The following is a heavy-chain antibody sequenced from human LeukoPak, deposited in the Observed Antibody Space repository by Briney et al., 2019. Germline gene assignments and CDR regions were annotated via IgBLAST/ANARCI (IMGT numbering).Heavy chain of an antibody. V-gene: IGHV1-18*01. CDR3: ARDVLHRIHYDSSAYYPGSSY. D-gene: IGHD3-22*01. Sequence: ASVKVSCKTSNYTFISYGMSWVRQAPGQGLEWMGWISAYNAYTYYAQKLQGRVTMTTDTSTSTAYMELRSLRSDDTAVYYCARDVLHRIHYDSSAYYPGSSYWGQGTLVTVSS. CDR1: NYTFISYG. CDR2: ISAYNAYT. J-gene: IGHJ4*02.